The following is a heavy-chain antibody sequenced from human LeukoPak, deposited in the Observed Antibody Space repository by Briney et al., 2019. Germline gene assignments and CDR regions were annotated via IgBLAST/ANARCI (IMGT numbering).Heavy chain of an antibody. J-gene: IGHJ3*02. V-gene: IGHV1-69*04. CDR3: ARVRRDHGAFDI. CDR2: IIPILGIA. Sequence: GASVKVSCKASGGTFSSYAISWVRQAPGQGLEWMGRIIPILGIANYAQKFQGRVTMTRDTSTSTVYMELSSLRSEDTAVYYCARVRRDHGAFDIWGQGTMVTVSS. CDR1: GGTFSSYA. D-gene: IGHD1-14*01.